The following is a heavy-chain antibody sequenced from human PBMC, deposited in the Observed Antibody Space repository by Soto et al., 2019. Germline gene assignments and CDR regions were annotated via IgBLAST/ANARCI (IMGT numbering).Heavy chain of an antibody. D-gene: IGHD6-19*01. CDR2: VYYTGST. CDR3: ARSVAVPGAHIDY. V-gene: IGHV4-59*01. Sequence: SETLSLTCSVSGGSISGSYWSWIRQSPGKGLEWLGYVYYTGSTNYSPSLRSRVSISVDTSKNEFSLRLSSVTAADTAVYFCARSVAVPGAHIDYSRQRTQVTAPS. CDR1: GGSISGSY. J-gene: IGHJ4*02.